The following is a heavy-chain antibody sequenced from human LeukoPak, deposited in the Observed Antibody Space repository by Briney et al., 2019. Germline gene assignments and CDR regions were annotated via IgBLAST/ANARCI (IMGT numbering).Heavy chain of an antibody. CDR2: IIPIFGTA. J-gene: IGHJ5*02. V-gene: IGHV1-69*13. Sequence: VASVKVSCKASGGTFSSYAISWVRQAPGQGLEWMGGIIPIFGTANYAQEFQGRVTITADESTSTAYMELSSLRSEDTAVCYCARKRLGFDPWGQGTLVTVSS. CDR1: GGTFSSYA. D-gene: IGHD3-16*01. CDR3: ARKRLGFDP.